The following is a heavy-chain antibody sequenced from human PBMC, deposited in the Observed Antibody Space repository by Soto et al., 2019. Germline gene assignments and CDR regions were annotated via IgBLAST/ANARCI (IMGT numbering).Heavy chain of an antibody. J-gene: IGHJ6*02. D-gene: IGHD3-22*01. CDR2: IKEDGSEK. CDR3: ARCWGYFDSSGFPYLYAMDV. Sequence: GGSLRLSCAASGFTFSTYWMSWVRQAPGKGLEWVANIKEDGSEKYYVDSVEGRFTISRDNAKNSLYLQMTSLRAEDTALYYCARCWGYFDSSGFPYLYAMDVWGQGTTVTVSS. V-gene: IGHV3-7*01. CDR1: GFTFSTYW.